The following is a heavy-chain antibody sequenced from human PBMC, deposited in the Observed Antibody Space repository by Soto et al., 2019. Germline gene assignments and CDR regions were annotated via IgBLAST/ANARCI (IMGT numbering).Heavy chain of an antibody. Sequence: GESLKISCKGSGYSFTSYWIGWVRQMPGKGLEWMGIIYPGDSDTRYSPSFQGQVTISADKSISTAYLQWSSLKASDTAMYYCERSYYICSGGRCYSYYFDYWGQGTLVTVSS. CDR2: IYPGDSDT. J-gene: IGHJ4*02. D-gene: IGHD2-15*01. CDR3: ERSYYICSGGRCYSYYFDY. CDR1: GYSFTSYW. V-gene: IGHV5-51*01.